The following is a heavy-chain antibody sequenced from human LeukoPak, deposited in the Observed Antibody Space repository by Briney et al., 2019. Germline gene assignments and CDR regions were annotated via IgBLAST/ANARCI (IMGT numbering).Heavy chain of an antibody. CDR2: INHSGST. J-gene: IGHJ5*02. CDR3: ARTRITMVRGVSPPFDP. V-gene: IGHV4-34*01. Sequence: SETLSLTCAVYGGSFSGYYWSWIRQPPGRGLEWIGEINHSGSTNYNPSLKSRVTISVDTSKNQFSLKLSSVTAADTAVYYCARTRITMVRGVSPPFDPWGQGTLVTVSS. CDR1: GGSFSGYY. D-gene: IGHD3-10*01.